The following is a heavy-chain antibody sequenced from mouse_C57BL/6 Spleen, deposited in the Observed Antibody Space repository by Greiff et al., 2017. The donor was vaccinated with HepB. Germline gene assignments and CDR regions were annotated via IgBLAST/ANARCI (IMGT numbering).Heavy chain of an antibody. CDR1: GYTFTSYG. J-gene: IGHJ1*03. V-gene: IGHV1-81*01. D-gene: IGHD2-3*01. CDR3: ARQGDGYYDWYFDV. Sequence: VKLQESGAELARPGASVKLSCKASGYTFTSYGISWVKQRTGQGLEWIGEIYPRSGNTYYNEKFKGKATLTADKSSSTAYMELRSLTSEDSAVYFCARQGDGYYDWYFDVWGTGTTVTVSS. CDR2: IYPRSGNT.